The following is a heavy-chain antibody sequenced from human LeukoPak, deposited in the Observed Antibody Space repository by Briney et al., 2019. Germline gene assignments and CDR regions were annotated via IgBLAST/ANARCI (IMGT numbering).Heavy chain of an antibody. D-gene: IGHD3-22*01. CDR2: IIPIFGTA. J-gene: IGHJ4*02. Sequence: SVTVSCKASGGTFSSYAISWVRQAPGQGLEWMGGIIPIFGTANYAQKFQGRVTITADESTSTAYMELSSLRSEDTAVYYCEAYYYDSSGYYVDYWGQGTLVTVSS. CDR1: GGTFSSYA. CDR3: EAYYYDSSGYYVDY. V-gene: IGHV1-69*01.